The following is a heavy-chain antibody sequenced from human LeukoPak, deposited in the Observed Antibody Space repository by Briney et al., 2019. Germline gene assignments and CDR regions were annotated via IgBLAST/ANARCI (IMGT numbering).Heavy chain of an antibody. D-gene: IGHD2-8*01. J-gene: IGHJ4*02. CDR3: ARDRGYCTNGVCYLGY. Sequence: SVKVSCKASGGTFSSYAISWVRQAPGQGLEWMGGIIPIFGTANYAQKFQGRVTITADESTSTAYMELSSLRSEDTAVYYCARDRGYCTNGVCYLGYWGQGTLVTVSS. CDR2: IIPIFGTA. V-gene: IGHV1-69*13. CDR1: GGTFSSYA.